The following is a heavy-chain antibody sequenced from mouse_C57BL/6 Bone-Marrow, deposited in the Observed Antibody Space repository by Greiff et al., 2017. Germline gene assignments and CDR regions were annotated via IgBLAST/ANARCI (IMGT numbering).Heavy chain of an antibody. CDR3: ARPLDYHYAMDY. D-gene: IGHD2-4*01. Sequence: QVQLKQSGAELVKPGASVKMSCKASGYTFTSYWITWVKQRPGQGLEWIGDIYPGSGSTNYNEKFKSKATLTVDTSSSTAYMQLSSLTSEDSAVYYCARPLDYHYAMDYWGQGTSVTVSS. J-gene: IGHJ4*01. CDR2: IYPGSGST. V-gene: IGHV1-55*01. CDR1: GYTFTSYW.